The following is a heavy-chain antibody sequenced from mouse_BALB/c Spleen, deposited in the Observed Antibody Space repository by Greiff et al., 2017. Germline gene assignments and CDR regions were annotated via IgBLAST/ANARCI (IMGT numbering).Heavy chain of an antibody. Sequence: EVMLVESGGGLVQPGGSRKLSCAASGFTFSSFGMHWVRQAPEKGLEWVAYISSGSSTIYYADTVKGRFTISRDNPKNTLFLQMTSLRSEDTAMYYCARRNGNEGLYAMDYWGQGTSVTVSS. CDR1: GFTFSSFG. J-gene: IGHJ4*01. CDR3: ARRNGNEGLYAMDY. CDR2: ISSGSSTI. D-gene: IGHD2-1*01. V-gene: IGHV5-17*02.